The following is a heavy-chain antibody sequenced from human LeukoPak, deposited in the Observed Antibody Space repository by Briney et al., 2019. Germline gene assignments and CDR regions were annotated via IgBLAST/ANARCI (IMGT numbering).Heavy chain of an antibody. V-gene: IGHV3-21*01. J-gene: IGHJ4*02. CDR1: GFSFSTYY. CDR2: ISSGSTYI. D-gene: IGHD1-14*01. Sequence: GGSQRLSCAASGFSFSTYYVNWVRQAPGKGLEWVACISSGSTYIFHADSVRGRFAVSRDNAKNSLYLQMNSLRADDTAVYYCVRENHGSFDYWGRGSLVTVSS. CDR3: VRENHGSFDY.